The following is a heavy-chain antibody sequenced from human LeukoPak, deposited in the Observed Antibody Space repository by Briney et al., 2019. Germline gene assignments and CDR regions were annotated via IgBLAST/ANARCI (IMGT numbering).Heavy chain of an antibody. Sequence: ASVKVSCKVSGYTLTELSMHWVRQAPGKGLEWMGGFDPEDGETIYAQKFQGRVTMTEDTSTDTAYMELSSLRSEDTAVYYCATVVPRYIVVVPAAAPAWGQGTLATVSS. D-gene: IGHD2-2*01. CDR1: GYTLTELS. CDR2: FDPEDGET. V-gene: IGHV1-24*01. CDR3: ATVVPRYIVVVPAAAPA. J-gene: IGHJ4*02.